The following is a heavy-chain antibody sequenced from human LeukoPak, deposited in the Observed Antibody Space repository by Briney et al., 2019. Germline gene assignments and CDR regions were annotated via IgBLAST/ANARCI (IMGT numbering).Heavy chain of an antibody. CDR3: ARLAVTTEYFQH. Sequence: GGSLRLSCVVSGFTLSSYWMSWVRQAPGKGLEWVANIKQDGSEKYYVDSVKGRFTISRDNAKNSLYLQMNSLRAEDTAVYYCARLAVTTEYFQHWGQGTLVTVSS. D-gene: IGHD4-17*01. CDR2: IKQDGSEK. CDR1: GFTLSSYW. J-gene: IGHJ1*01. V-gene: IGHV3-7*01.